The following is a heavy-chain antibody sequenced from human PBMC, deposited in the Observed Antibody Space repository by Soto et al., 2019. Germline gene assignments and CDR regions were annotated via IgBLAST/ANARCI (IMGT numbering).Heavy chain of an antibody. CDR2: IKPIFGST. J-gene: IGHJ6*02. CDR1: GGTFSSHA. Sequence: QVRLVQSGAEVKKAGSSVKVSCTASGGTFSSHAISWVRQAPGQGLEWMGEIKPIFGSTNYAQKFQGRVTITADESTSTAYMELSSLRSEDTAVYYCARDPYSSSSGRDYYYYGMDVWGQGTTVTVSS. D-gene: IGHD6-6*01. CDR3: ARDPYSSSSGRDYYYYGMDV. V-gene: IGHV1-69*01.